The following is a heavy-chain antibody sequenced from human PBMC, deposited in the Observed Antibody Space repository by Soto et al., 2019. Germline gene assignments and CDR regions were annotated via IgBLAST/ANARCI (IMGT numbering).Heavy chain of an antibody. CDR2: IYYSGST. CDR3: ARGYGGSILNPILFDP. D-gene: IGHD4-17*01. Sequence: QVQLQESGPGLVKPSQTLSLTCTVSGGSISSGGYYWSWIRQHPGKGLEWIGYIYYSGSTYYNPSRSSRVIISVDTPKNESTLKLGSVTAADTAVYYCARGYGGSILNPILFDPWCQGTLVTVSS. CDR1: GGSISSGGYY. V-gene: IGHV4-31*03. J-gene: IGHJ5*02.